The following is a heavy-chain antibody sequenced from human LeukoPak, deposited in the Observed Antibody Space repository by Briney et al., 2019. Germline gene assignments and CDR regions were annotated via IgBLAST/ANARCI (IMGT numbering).Heavy chain of an antibody. CDR1: GGSFSGYY. CDR2: IYYSGST. CDR3: AASSGWDY. V-gene: IGHV4-34*01. D-gene: IGHD6-19*01. Sequence: SETPSLTCAVYGGSFSGYYWSWIRQPPGKGLEWIGSIYYSGSTYYNPSLKSRVTISVDTSKNQFSLKLSSVTAADTAVYYCAASSGWDYWGQGTLVTVSS. J-gene: IGHJ4*02.